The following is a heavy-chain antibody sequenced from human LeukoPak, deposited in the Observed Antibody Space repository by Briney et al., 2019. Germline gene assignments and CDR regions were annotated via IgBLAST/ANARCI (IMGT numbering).Heavy chain of an antibody. CDR3: AKSNGYGLIDI. J-gene: IGHJ3*02. D-gene: IGHD3-10*01. CDR1: GYSINSGYY. CDR2: IFYSGST. V-gene: IGHV4-38-2*02. Sequence: PSETLSLTCTVSGYSINSGYYWGWVRQPPGKALEWIGNIFYSGSTYYSPSLKSRVTISLDTSRNQFSLKLNSVTAADTAVYYCAKSNGYGLIDIWGQGTMVTVSS.